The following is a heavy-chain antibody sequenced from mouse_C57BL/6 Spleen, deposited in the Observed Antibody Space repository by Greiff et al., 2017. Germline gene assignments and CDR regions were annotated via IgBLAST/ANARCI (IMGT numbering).Heavy chain of an antibody. CDR1: GYTFTSYT. V-gene: IGHV1-4*01. CDR3: AREGYDGYYDYYAMDY. D-gene: IGHD2-3*01. CDR2: INPSSGYT. Sequence: VQGVESGAELARPGASVKMSCKASGYTFTSYTMHWVKQRPGQGLEWIGYINPSSGYTKYNQKFKDKATLTADKSSSTAYMQLSSLTSEDSAVYYCAREGYDGYYDYYAMDYWGQGTSVTVSS. J-gene: IGHJ4*01.